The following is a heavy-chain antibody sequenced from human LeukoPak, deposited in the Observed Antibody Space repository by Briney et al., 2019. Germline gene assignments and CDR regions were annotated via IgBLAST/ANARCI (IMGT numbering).Heavy chain of an antibody. J-gene: IGHJ6*02. D-gene: IGHD1-26*01. CDR3: ARDRSGSNYNYYGMDV. CDR1: GFTFSSHW. Sequence: QAGGSLRLSCAASGFTFSSHWMRWVRQAPGKGLVWVSRINSDGSSISYADSVKGRFTISRDNAKNSLYLQMNTLGAEDTAVFYCARDRSGSNYNYYGMDVWGQGTTVTVSS. CDR2: INSDGSSI. V-gene: IGHV3-74*01.